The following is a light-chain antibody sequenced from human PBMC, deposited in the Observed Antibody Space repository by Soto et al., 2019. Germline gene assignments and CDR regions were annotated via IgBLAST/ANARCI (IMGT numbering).Light chain of an antibody. CDR1: QSIPNS. CDR2: ATS. V-gene: IGKV1-39*01. J-gene: IGKJ1*01. CDR3: QQSFSSSWS. Sequence: IHMTKSTSTLPASVGDRVTITCRASQSIPNSLNWYQQKPGKAPKLLIYATSGLQSGVPSRFSGSGSGTDFTLTISSLQREDFAAYYCQQSFSSSWSFGQGTKV.